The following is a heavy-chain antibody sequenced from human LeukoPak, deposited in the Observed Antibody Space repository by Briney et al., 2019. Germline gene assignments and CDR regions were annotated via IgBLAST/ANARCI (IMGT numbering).Heavy chain of an antibody. CDR3: ARASGVYSSGWYTPCFY. CDR2: IIPIFGTA. CDR1: GYTFTSYY. D-gene: IGHD6-19*01. V-gene: IGHV1-69*13. J-gene: IGHJ4*02. Sequence: GASVKVSCKASGYTFTSYYMHWVRQAPGQGLEWMGGIIPIFGTANYAQKFQGRVTITADESTSTAYMELSSLRSEDTAVYYCARASGVYSSGWYTPCFYWGQGTLVTVSS.